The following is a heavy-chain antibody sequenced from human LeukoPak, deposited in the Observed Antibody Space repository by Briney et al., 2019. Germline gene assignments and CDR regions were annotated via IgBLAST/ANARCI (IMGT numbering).Heavy chain of an antibody. J-gene: IGHJ4*02. CDR2: MNPNSGNT. D-gene: IGHD4-17*01. V-gene: IGHV1-8*02. CDR1: GYTFTSYG. CDR3: ARGPLVYGDPHPARY. Sequence: ASVKVSCKASGYTFTSYGISWVRQATGQGLEWMGWMNPNSGNTGYAQKFQGRVTMTRNTSISTAYMELSSLRSEDTAVYYCARGPLVYGDPHPARYWGQGTLVTVSS.